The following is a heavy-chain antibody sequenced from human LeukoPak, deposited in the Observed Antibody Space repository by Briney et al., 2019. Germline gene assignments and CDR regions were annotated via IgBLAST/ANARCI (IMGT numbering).Heavy chain of an antibody. J-gene: IGHJ6*03. D-gene: IGHD1-26*01. V-gene: IGHV3-48*01. CDR2: ISSSSSTI. CDR1: GFTFSSYS. CDR3: ARDSGYSGSPDYYYYYMDV. Sequence: GGSLRLSCAASGFTFSSYSMNWVRQAPGKGLEWVSYISSSSSTIYYAYSVKGRFTISRDNAKNSLYLQMNSLRAEDTAVYYCARDSGYSGSPDYYYYYMDVWGKGTTATVSS.